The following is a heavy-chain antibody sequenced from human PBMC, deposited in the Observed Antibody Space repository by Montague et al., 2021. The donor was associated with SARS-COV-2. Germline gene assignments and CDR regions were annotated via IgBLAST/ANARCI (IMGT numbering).Heavy chain of an antibody. CDR1: GFFFNSYV. J-gene: IGHJ4*02. Sequence: SLRLSCAASGFFFNSYVMSWVRQAPGKGLEWVSSISGGGETINYADSVKGRLTISRDRSKNTLYLQLNNLRADDAAVYYCAKHLVPWYYFDYWGQGTLVTVSS. CDR2: ISGGGETI. CDR3: AKHLVPWYYFDY. V-gene: IGHV3-23*01. D-gene: IGHD3-16*01.